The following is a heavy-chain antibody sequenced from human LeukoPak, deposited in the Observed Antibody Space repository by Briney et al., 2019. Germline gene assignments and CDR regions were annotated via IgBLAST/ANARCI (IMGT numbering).Heavy chain of an antibody. CDR3: ARVGIAARPDILTNWYFDL. D-gene: IGHD6-6*01. J-gene: IGHJ2*01. CDR2: INPNSGGT. CDR1: GYTFTGYY. Sequence: ASVKVSCKASGYTFTGYYMHWVRQAPGQGLEWMGWINPNSGGTNYAQKFQGRITMTRDTSISTAYMELSRLRSDDTAVYYCARVGIAARPDILTNWYFDLWGRGTLVTVSS. V-gene: IGHV1-2*02.